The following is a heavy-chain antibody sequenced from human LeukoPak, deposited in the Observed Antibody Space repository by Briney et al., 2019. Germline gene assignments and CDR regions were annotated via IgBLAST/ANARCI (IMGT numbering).Heavy chain of an antibody. J-gene: IGHJ4*02. Sequence: PGGSLRLSCAASGFTFSSYAMHWVRQAPGKGLEWVAVISYDGSNKYYADSVKGRFTISRDNSKNTLYLQMNSLRAEDTAVYYCAQDRAAAGTYYFDYWGQGTLVTVSS. D-gene: IGHD6-13*01. CDR1: GFTFSSYA. CDR3: AQDRAAAGTYYFDY. CDR2: ISYDGSNK. V-gene: IGHV3-30-3*01.